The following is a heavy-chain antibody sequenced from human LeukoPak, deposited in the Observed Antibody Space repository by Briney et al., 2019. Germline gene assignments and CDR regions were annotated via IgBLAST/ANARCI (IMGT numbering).Heavy chain of an antibody. CDR2: ISDSGGST. D-gene: IGHD3-10*01. V-gene: IGHV3-23*01. CDR3: AKGAGGSYGLYYFDY. Sequence: GGSLRLSCAACGFTFSSYGMSWVRQAPGKGPEWVSTISDSGGSTYYADSVKGRFTISRDNSKNTVYLQMNTLRAEDTAVYYCAKGAGGSYGLYYFDYWGQGALVTVSS. CDR1: GFTFSSYG. J-gene: IGHJ4*02.